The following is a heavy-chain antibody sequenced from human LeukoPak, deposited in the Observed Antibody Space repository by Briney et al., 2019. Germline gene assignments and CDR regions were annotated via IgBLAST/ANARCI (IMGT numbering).Heavy chain of an antibody. CDR3: ASELSYGRAFDI. CDR1: GYTFTSYD. CDR2: MNPNSGNT. Sequence: GASVKVSCKASGYTFTSYDINWVRQATGQGLEWMGWMNPNSGNTGYAQKFQGRVTITRNTSISTAYMELSSLRSEDTAVYYCASELSYGRAFDIWGQGTMVTVSS. V-gene: IGHV1-8*03. D-gene: IGHD4-17*01. J-gene: IGHJ3*02.